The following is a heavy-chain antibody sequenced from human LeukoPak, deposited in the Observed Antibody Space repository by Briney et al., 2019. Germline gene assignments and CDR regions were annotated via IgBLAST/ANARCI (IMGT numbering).Heavy chain of an antibody. CDR1: GFTFSDHY. V-gene: IGHV3-11*04. CDR2: ISSSGSTI. J-gene: IGHJ3*01. CDR3: ARVLMVRGTSHAFDF. Sequence: PGGSLRPSCAASGFTFSDHYMTWIRQAPGKGLDWLSYISSSGSTIYYVDSVKGRFTISRDNANNSLYLQMNSLRAEDTAVYYCARVLMVRGTSHAFDFWGRGTMVTVSS. D-gene: IGHD3-10*01.